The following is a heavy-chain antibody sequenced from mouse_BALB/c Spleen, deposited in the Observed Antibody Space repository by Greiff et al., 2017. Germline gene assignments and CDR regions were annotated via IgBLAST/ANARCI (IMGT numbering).Heavy chain of an antibody. Sequence: EVKVVESGGGLVKPGGSLKLSCAASGFAFSSYDMSWVRQTPEKRLEWVAYISSGGGSTYYPDTVKGRFTISRDNAKNTLYLQMSRLKSEDTAMYYCARQGKRGYYYAMDYWGQGTSVTVSS. CDR1: GFAFSSYD. V-gene: IGHV5-12-1*01. CDR2: ISSGGGST. J-gene: IGHJ4*01. CDR3: ARQGKRGYYYAMDY.